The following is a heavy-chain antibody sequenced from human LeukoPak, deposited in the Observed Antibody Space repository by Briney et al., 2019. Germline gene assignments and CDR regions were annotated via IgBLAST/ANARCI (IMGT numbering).Heavy chain of an antibody. CDR2: INHSGST. Sequence: PSETLSLTCAAYGGSFSGYYWSWIRQPPGKGLEWIGEINHSGSTNYNPSLKSRVTISVDTSKNQFSLKLSSVTAADTAVYYCARGRVFRASYYYDSSGYYYFDYWGQGTLVTVSS. CDR1: GGSFSGYY. CDR3: ARGRVFRASYYYDSSGYYYFDY. J-gene: IGHJ4*02. D-gene: IGHD3-22*01. V-gene: IGHV4-34*01.